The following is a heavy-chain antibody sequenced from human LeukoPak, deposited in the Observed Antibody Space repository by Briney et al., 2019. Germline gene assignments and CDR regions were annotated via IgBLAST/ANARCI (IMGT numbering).Heavy chain of an antibody. CDR3: AAMRACSSTTCNPFDK. J-gene: IGHJ4*02. Sequence: GGSLRLSCAASGFIFSTYDMNWARQAPGKGLEWVSLITTGSHYIYYADSVKGRFTISRDNAKSSLFLQMNSLRAEDTAVYYCAAMRACSSTTCNPFDKWGQGTLVTVSS. D-gene: IGHD2-2*01. V-gene: IGHV3-21*01. CDR2: ITTGSHYI. CDR1: GFIFSTYD.